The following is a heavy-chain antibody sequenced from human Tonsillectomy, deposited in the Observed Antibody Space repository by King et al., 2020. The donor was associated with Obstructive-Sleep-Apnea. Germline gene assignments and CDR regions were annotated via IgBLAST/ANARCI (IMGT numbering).Heavy chain of an antibody. CDR2: VWYDGSNK. D-gene: IGHD4-11*01. Sequence: QVQLQESGGGVVQPGRSLRLSCAASGFIFSSYGMHWVRQAPGRGLEWVAVVWYDGSNKYYADSVKGRFTISRDNSKNTMYLQMDSLRAEDTAVYYCARGAHTTLTLRYDYWGQGTLVTVSS. V-gene: IGHV3-33*01. J-gene: IGHJ4*02. CDR1: GFIFSSYG. CDR3: ARGAHTTLTLRYDY.